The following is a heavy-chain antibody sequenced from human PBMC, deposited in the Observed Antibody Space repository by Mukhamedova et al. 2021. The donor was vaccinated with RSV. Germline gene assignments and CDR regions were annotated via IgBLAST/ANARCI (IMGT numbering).Heavy chain of an antibody. Sequence: LAIIYWDDDKRYSPSLKSRLTITKDTSKNQVVLTMTNMDPVDTATYYCAHRDHYDSFDYWGQGTLVTVSS. CDR3: AHRDHYDSFDY. V-gene: IGHV2-5*02. J-gene: IGHJ4*02. CDR2: IYWDDDK. D-gene: IGHD3-22*01.